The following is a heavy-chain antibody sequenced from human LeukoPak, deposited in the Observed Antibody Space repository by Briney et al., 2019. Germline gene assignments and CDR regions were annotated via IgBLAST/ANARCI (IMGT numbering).Heavy chain of an antibody. V-gene: IGHV4-61*02. Sequence: PSETLSLTCTVSGGSISSSSYYWSWIRQPAGKGLEWIGRIYTSGSTNYNPSLKSRVTISVDTSKNQFSLKLSSVTAADTAVYYCARVRSYYYYMDVWGKGTTVTVSS. CDR1: GGSISSSSYY. J-gene: IGHJ6*03. CDR2: IYTSGST. CDR3: ARVRSYYYYMDV.